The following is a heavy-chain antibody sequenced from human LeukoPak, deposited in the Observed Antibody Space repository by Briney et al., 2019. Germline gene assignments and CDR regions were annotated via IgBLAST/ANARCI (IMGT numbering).Heavy chain of an antibody. J-gene: IGHJ5*02. CDR3: ARGGPRYCSGGSCFGWFDP. CDR2: IYYIGST. CDR1: GGSISSGCYY. Sequence: SQTLSLTCTVSGGSISSGCYYWSWIRQHPGKGLEWIGNIYYIGSTYYNPSLKRRVTISVDTSTNQFSLKLSSVTAADTAVYYCARGGPRYCSGGSCFGWFDPWGQGTLVTVSS. V-gene: IGHV4-31*03. D-gene: IGHD2-15*01.